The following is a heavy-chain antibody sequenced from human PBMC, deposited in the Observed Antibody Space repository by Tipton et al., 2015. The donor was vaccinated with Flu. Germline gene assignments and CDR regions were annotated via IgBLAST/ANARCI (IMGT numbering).Heavy chain of an antibody. Sequence: QLVQSGGGLIQPGGSLRLSCAASGFSVSSSYMSWVRQPPGKGLEWVSLISGGGSTYYADSVKGRFTISRDSSNNTLYLLMNTLQAEDMAVYYCARAPGMDVWGQGTTVTVSS. CDR1: GFSVSSSY. V-gene: IGHV3-53*01. J-gene: IGHJ6*02. CDR2: ISGGGST. CDR3: ARAPGMDV.